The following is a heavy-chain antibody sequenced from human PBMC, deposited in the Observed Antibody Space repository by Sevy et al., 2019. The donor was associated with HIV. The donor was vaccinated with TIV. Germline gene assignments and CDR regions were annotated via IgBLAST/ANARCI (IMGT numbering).Heavy chain of an antibody. CDR2: TSYDGSHK. Sequence: GGSLRLSCTVSGFIFSNFAMHWVRQAPGKGLEWVAVTSYDGSHKCYADSVKGRFTVSRDNSRNILSLEMNSLRRDDTTVYYCARGENDDEFFQYWGQGTLVTVSS. CDR3: ARGENDDEFFQY. J-gene: IGHJ1*01. CDR1: GFIFSNFA. V-gene: IGHV3-30*04. D-gene: IGHD1-26*01.